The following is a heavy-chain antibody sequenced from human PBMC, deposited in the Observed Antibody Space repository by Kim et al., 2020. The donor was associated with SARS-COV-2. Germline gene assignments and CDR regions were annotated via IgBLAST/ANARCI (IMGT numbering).Heavy chain of an antibody. CDR3: ARDPYSGDPDAFDI. D-gene: IGHD3-10*01. J-gene: IGHJ3*02. V-gene: IGHV3-48*03. Sequence: GGSLRLSCAASGFTFSSYEMNWVRQAPGKGLEWVSYISSTSTTTYYADSVKGRFTISRDNAKNSLYLQMNTLRGEDTAVYYCARDPYSGDPDAFDIWGQGTMVTVSS. CDR1: GFTFSSYE. CDR2: ISSTSTTT.